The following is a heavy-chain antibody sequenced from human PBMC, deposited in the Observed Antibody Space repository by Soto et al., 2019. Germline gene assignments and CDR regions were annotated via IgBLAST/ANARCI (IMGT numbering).Heavy chain of an antibody. V-gene: IGHV3-23*01. Sequence: GGSLRLSCAASGFTFSSYAMSWVRQAPGKGLEWVSAISGSGGSTYYADSVKGRFTISRDNSKKTLYLQMNSLRAEDTAVYYCAKDPILTGYYFQHWGQGTLVTVSS. CDR3: AKDPILTGYYFQH. CDR1: GFTFSSYA. CDR2: ISGSGGST. D-gene: IGHD3-9*01. J-gene: IGHJ1*01.